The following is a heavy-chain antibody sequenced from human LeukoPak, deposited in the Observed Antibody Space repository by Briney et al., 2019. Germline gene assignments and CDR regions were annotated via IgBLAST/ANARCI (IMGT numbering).Heavy chain of an antibody. CDR2: IKQDGNEK. CDR1: GFRFSTYW. D-gene: IGHD2-2*01. Sequence: GGSLRLSCAASGFRFSTYWMSWVRQAPGKGLEWVANIKQDGNEKYYADSVKGRFTISRDNGKNSLDLQMNSLRADDTAVYYCTRQLINYYYYYMDVWGKGTTVTVSS. CDR3: TRQLINYYYYYMDV. V-gene: IGHV3-7*01. J-gene: IGHJ6*03.